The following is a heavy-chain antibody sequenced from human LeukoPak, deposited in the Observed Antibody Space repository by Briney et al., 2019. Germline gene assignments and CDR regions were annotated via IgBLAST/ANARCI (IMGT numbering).Heavy chain of an antibody. J-gene: IGHJ6*02. CDR1: GYTFTSYY. CDR3: ASLYCSSTSCYSTYYYYGMDV. V-gene: IGHV1-46*01. D-gene: IGHD2-2*01. CDR2: INPSGGST. Sequence: ASVKVSCKASGYTFTSYYMHWVRQAPGQGLEWMGIINPSGGSTSYAQKFQGRVTMTRDTSTSTVYMELSSLRSEDTAVYYCASLYCSSTSCYSTYYYYGMDVWGQGTTVTVSS.